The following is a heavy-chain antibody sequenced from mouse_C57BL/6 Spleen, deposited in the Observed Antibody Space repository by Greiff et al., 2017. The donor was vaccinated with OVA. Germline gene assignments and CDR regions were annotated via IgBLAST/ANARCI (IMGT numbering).Heavy chain of an antibody. D-gene: IGHD1-1*01. CDR1: GYTFTDYE. CDR3: TSTVEGYLDY. Sequence: QVQLQQSGAELVRPGASVTLSCKASGYTFTDYEMHWVKQTPVHGLEWIGAIDPETGGTAYNQKFKGKAILTADKSSSTAYMELRSLTSEDSAVYYCTSTVEGYLDYWGQGTTLTVSS. V-gene: IGHV1-15*01. J-gene: IGHJ2*01. CDR2: IDPETGGT.